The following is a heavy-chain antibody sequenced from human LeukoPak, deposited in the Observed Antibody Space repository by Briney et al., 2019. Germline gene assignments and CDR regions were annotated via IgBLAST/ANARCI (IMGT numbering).Heavy chain of an antibody. D-gene: IGHD4-17*01. CDR2: ISGSGDSR. J-gene: IGHJ6*02. CDR1: GFTFSSCA. V-gene: IGHV3-23*01. CDR3: AKGVTTVRIYYHGMDV. Sequence: GGSLRLSCAASGFTFSSCAMSWVRQAPGKGLEWVSLISGSGDSRYYADSVRGRFTISRDNAKNTLWLQMDSLRAEDTAVYYCAKGVTTVRIYYHGMDVWGQGTTVTVSS.